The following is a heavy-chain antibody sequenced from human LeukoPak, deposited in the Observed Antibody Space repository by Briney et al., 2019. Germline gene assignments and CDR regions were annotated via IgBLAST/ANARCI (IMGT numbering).Heavy chain of an antibody. CDR2: ISSSSSYI. J-gene: IGHJ4*02. CDR3: AKRGGSYIGYFDY. CDR1: GFTFSSYS. Sequence: GGSLRLSCAASGFTFSSYSMNWVRQAPGKGLEWVSSISSSSSYIYYADSVKGRFTVSRDNSKNTLYLQMNSLRPEDTAVYYCAKRGGSYIGYFDYWGQGTLVTVSS. V-gene: IGHV3-21*01. D-gene: IGHD1-26*01.